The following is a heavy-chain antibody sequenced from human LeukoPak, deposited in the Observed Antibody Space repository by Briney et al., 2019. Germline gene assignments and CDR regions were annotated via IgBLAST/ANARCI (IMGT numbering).Heavy chain of an antibody. CDR3: ARGCSSSWTTYYFDY. CDR1: GGSISSGSYY. Sequence: MPSETLSLTCTVSGGSISSGSYYWSWIRQPAGRGLEWIGRIYTSGSTNYNPSLKSRVTISVDTSKNQFSLKLSSVTAADTAVYYCARGCSSSWTTYYFDYWGRGTLVTVSS. CDR2: IYTSGST. J-gene: IGHJ4*02. V-gene: IGHV4-61*02. D-gene: IGHD6-13*01.